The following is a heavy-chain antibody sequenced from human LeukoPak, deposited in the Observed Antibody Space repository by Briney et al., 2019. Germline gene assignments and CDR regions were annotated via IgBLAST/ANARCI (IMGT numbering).Heavy chain of an antibody. D-gene: IGHD3-3*01. CDR3: ARAARAYAFWRGHYTVEMFDP. V-gene: IGHV4-30-4*08. J-gene: IGHJ5*02. CDR2: SYYSGST. CDR1: GGSISSGDYY. Sequence: PSETLSFTCTVSGGSISSGDYYWSWMRQPPGKGREWIVYSYYSGSTYYNPSLKSRVTISVDTSKNQFSLKLRSVPAADTAVYYCARAARAYAFWRGHYTVEMFDPWGQGNLVTVSS.